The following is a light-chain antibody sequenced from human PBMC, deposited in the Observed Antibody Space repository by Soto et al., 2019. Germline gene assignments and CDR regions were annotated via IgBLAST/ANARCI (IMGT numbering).Light chain of an antibody. J-gene: IGKJ1*01. V-gene: IGKV3-20*01. CDR2: GAS. CDR1: QIISSSF. Sequence: EIVLTQSPGTLSLSPGERATLSCRASQIISSSFLAWYQQKPGQAPRLLIYGASTRATGIPDRFSGGGSGTDFTLTIGRLEPEDFAVYYCQQYGSSPRGAFGQGTK. CDR3: QQYGSSPRGA.